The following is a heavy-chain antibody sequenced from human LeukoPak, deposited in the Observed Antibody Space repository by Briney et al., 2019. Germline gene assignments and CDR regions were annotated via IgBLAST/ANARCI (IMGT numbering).Heavy chain of an antibody. V-gene: IGHV3-73*01. CDR1: GFTFSGSA. CDR2: IRSKANSYAT. J-gene: IGHJ4*02. Sequence: GGSLRLSCAASGFTFSGSAMHWVRQASGKGLEWVGRIRSKANSYATAYAASVKGRFTISRDDSKNTAYLQMNSLKTEDTAVYYCTRLEPAVSSSWYVEDDYWGQGTLVTVSS. CDR3: TRLEPAVSSSWYVEDDY. D-gene: IGHD6-13*01.